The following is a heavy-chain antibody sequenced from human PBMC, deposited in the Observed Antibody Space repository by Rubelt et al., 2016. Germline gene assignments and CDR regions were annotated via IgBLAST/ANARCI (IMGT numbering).Heavy chain of an antibody. CDR1: GFTFSSYG. CDR2: IWYDGSNK. Sequence: QVHLVESGGGVVQPGRSLRLSCAASGFTFSSYGMHWVRQAPGKGLEWVAVIWYDGSNKYYADSVKGRFTISRDSSNNTVCLQVNSLRAEDTAVHYCAKNLYYYDSSGYHLFGHRGQGALVTVSS. D-gene: IGHD3-22*01. J-gene: IGHJ4*02. CDR3: AKNLYYYDSSGYHLFGH. V-gene: IGHV3-33*06.